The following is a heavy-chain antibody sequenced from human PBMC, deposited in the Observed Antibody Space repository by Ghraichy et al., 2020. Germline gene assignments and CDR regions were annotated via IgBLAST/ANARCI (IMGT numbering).Heavy chain of an antibody. CDR3: AKEEWDYDILTGYGSSIYWHFDL. Sequence: GGSLRLSCAASGFTFSSYGMNWVRQAPGKGLEWVSSISSSSSYIYYADSVRGRFTISRDNAKNSLYLQMKSLRAEDTAVYSCAKEEWDYDILTGYGSSIYWHFDLSGRGTLVTVS. J-gene: IGHJ2*01. CDR1: GFTFSSYG. D-gene: IGHD3-9*01. V-gene: IGHV3-21*01. CDR2: ISSSSSYI.